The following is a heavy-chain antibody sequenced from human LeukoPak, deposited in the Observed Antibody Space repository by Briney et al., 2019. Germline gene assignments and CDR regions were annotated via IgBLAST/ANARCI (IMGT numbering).Heavy chain of an antibody. CDR1: GGSFSGYY. D-gene: IGHD3-10*01. Sequence: SETLSLTCAVYGGSFSGYYWSWIRQSPGKGLEWIGEINHSGSTKYNPSLKTRVTISVDTSKNKFSLKLSSVTAADTAVYYCARGRVTMVRGAHRTQGYYMDVWGKGTTVTVSS. CDR3: ARGRVTMVRGAHRTQGYYMDV. J-gene: IGHJ6*03. CDR2: INHSGST. V-gene: IGHV4-34*01.